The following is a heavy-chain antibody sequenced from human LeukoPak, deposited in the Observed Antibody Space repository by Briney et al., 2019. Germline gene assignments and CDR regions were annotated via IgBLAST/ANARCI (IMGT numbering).Heavy chain of an antibody. D-gene: IGHD4-17*01. Sequence: GGSLRLSCAASGFTFSNVWMSWVRQAPGKGLEWVGRIKSKTDGGTTDYAAPVKGRFTISRDDSKNTLYLQMNSLKTEDTAVYYCTTGAMTTVNPFDYWGQGTLVTVSS. CDR3: TTGAMTTVNPFDY. J-gene: IGHJ4*02. CDR2: IKSKTDGGTT. CDR1: GFTFSNVW. V-gene: IGHV3-15*01.